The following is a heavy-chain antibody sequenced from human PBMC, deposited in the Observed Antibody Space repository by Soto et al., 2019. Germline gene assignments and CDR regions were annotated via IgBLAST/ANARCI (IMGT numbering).Heavy chain of an antibody. V-gene: IGHV4-59*08. D-gene: IGHD2-2*01. Sequence: SETLSLTCTVSGGSISSYYWSWIRQPPGKGLEWIGYIYYSGSTNYNPSLKSRVTISVDTSKNQFSLKLSSVTAADTAAYYCVAHVVPAAKYYYYYYYMDVCGKGTTVTVSS. CDR3: VAHVVPAAKYYYYYYYMDV. CDR2: IYYSGST. J-gene: IGHJ6*03. CDR1: GGSISSYY.